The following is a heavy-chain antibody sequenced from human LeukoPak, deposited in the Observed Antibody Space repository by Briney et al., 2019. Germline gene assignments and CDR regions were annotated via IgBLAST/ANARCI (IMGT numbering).Heavy chain of an antibody. J-gene: IGHJ6*02. Sequence: GGSLRLSCAASGFTFSSYAMNWVRQAPGKGLEWVSSISSSSSYIYYADSVKGRFTISRDNAKNSLYLQMNSLRAEDTAVYYCARDLSDSYGMDVWGQGTTVTVSS. CDR3: ARDLSDSYGMDV. V-gene: IGHV3-21*01. CDR2: ISSSSSYI. CDR1: GFTFSSYA. D-gene: IGHD6-25*01.